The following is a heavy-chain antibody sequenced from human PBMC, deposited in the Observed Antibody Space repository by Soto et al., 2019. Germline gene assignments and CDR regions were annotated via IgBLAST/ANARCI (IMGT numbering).Heavy chain of an antibody. CDR1: GFTFSSYA. V-gene: IGHV3-30-3*01. Sequence: QVQLVESGGGVVQPGRSLRLSCAASGFTFSSYAMHWVRQAPGKGLEWVAVISYDGSNKYYADSVKGRFTISRDNSKNTLYLQMNSLRAEDTAEYYCAASHPYDFWSCYPYPYYYYGMDVWGQGTTVTVSS. CDR3: AASHPYDFWSCYPYPYYYYGMDV. D-gene: IGHD3-3*01. J-gene: IGHJ6*02. CDR2: ISYDGSNK.